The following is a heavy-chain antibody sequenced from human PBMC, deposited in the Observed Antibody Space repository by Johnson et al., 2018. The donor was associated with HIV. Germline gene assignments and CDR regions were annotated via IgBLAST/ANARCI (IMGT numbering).Heavy chain of an antibody. CDR3: ATFGYTSGRIVTDDAFDV. D-gene: IGHD2-15*01. J-gene: IGHJ3*01. CDR1: AFTFSNYA. V-gene: IGHV3-30-3*01. CDR2: ISYDGSSK. Sequence: QMLLVESGGGVVQPGRSLRLACAASAFTFSNYAMHWVRQAPGKGLEWVAVISYDGSSKYYAESLKGRISISRDNSMNTLYLQMNSLRAEDTAVYYCATFGYTSGRIVTDDAFDVWGHGTLVTVSS.